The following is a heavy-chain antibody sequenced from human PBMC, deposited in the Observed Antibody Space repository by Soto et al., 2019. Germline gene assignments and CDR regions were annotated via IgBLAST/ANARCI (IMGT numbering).Heavy chain of an antibody. V-gene: IGHV3-23*01. CDR3: AKDRGIIVKAGDDFHV. CDR2: ISDSGDRT. J-gene: IGHJ3*01. CDR1: GFTLSMSA. Sequence: GGSLRLSCASSGFTLSMSAVNWVRQAPGKGLEWVSYISDSGDRTYYADSVKGRFTISRDRSKNTVSLQMDSLRAEDTAVYYCAKDRGIIVKAGDDFHVWPQRRKVTV. D-gene: IGHD3-16*02.